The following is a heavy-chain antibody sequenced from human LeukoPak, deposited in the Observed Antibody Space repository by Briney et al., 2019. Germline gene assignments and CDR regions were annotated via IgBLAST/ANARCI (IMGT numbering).Heavy chain of an antibody. CDR2: INHSGST. V-gene: IGHV4-34*01. CDR3: ARGGTLRFLNWFDP. D-gene: IGHD3-3*01. CDR1: GGSFCGYY. Sequence: SETLSLTCAVYGGSFCGYYWSWIRQPPGKGLEWIGEINHSGSTNYNPSLKSQVTISVDTSKNQFSLKLSSVTAADTAVYYCARGGTLRFLNWFDPWCQGTLVTVSS. J-gene: IGHJ5*02.